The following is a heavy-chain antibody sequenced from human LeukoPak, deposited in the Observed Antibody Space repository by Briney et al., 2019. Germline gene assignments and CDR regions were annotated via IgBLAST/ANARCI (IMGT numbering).Heavy chain of an antibody. D-gene: IGHD3-3*01. V-gene: IGHV4-38-2*02. CDR2: IYHSGST. CDR1: GYSISSGYY. CDR3: ARSGWNYDFWSGYLYYMDV. J-gene: IGHJ6*03. Sequence: RSSETLSLTCTVSGYSISSGYYWGWIRQPPGKGLEWIGSIYHSGSTYYNPSLKSRVTISVDTSKNQFSLKLSSVTAADTAVYYCARSGWNYDFWSGYLYYMDVWGKGTTVTVSS.